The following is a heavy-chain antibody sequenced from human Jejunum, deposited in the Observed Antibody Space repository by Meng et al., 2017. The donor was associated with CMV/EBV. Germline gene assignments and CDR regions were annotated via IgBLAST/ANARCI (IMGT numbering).Heavy chain of an antibody. CDR2: IRTKANSYTT. D-gene: IGHD2-8*01. CDR1: GFTFSNYW. J-gene: IGHJ4*02. Sequence: SGFTFSNYWMTWVRQAPGKGLEWVGHIRTKANSYTTEYAASVQGRFTISRDDSKNLLYLQMNSLKIEDTAVYYCTRGPNWAYYLDYWGQGTLVTVSS. CDR3: TRGPNWAYYLDY. V-gene: IGHV3-72*01.